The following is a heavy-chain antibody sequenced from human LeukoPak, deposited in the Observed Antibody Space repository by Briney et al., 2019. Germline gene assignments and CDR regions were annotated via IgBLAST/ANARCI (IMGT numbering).Heavy chain of an antibody. CDR3: ASDFGSGSYRFDY. Sequence: SETLSLTCTVSGGPFSSYSWSWIRQPPGKGLEWIGYVYNSGSTTYNPSLKSRVTISVDTSKSQFSLNLRAVTAADTAVYYCASDFGSGSYRFDYWGRGTLVTVSS. CDR1: GGPFSSYS. V-gene: IGHV4-59*01. D-gene: IGHD3-10*01. CDR2: VYNSGST. J-gene: IGHJ4*02.